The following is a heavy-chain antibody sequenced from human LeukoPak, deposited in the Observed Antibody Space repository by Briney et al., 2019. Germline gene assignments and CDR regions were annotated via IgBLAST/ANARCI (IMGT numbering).Heavy chain of an antibody. CDR1: GFTFRNYW. Sequence: GGSLRPSCAASGFTFRNYWMSWVRQAPGKGLEFVANIKQEGSEKYYVDSVKGRFTISRDNAKNSLYLQMNGLRAEDTAVYYCAANGGPFDFWGQGALVTVSA. J-gene: IGHJ5*01. CDR2: IKQEGSEK. CDR3: AANGGPFDF. V-gene: IGHV3-7*05. D-gene: IGHD4-23*01.